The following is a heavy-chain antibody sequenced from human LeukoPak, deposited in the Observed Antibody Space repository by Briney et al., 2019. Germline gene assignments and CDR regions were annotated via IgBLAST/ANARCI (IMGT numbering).Heavy chain of an antibody. Sequence: GGSLRLSCAASGFTFDDYGMSWVRQAPGKGLEWVSGINWNGGSTGYADSVKGRFTISRDNAKSSLYLQMNSLRAEDTALYHCARDIMAGGGDHGAFDIWGQGTMVTVSS. D-gene: IGHD2-8*01. CDR3: ARDIMAGGGDHGAFDI. CDR1: GFTFDDYG. J-gene: IGHJ3*02. V-gene: IGHV3-20*01. CDR2: INWNGGST.